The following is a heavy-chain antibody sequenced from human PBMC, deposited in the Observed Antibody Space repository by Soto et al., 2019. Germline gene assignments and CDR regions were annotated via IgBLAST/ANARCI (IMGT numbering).Heavy chain of an antibody. J-gene: IGHJ4*02. Sequence: SVKVSCKASGFTFTSSAVQWVRQAPGQGLEWMGGIIPIFGTANYAQKFQGRVTITADESTSTAYMELSSLRSEDTAVYYCARRSDGYNSFGLSNSNYYFDYWGQGTLVTVSS. V-gene: IGHV1-69*13. D-gene: IGHD5-12*01. CDR3: ARRSDGYNSFGLSNSNYYFDY. CDR2: IIPIFGTA. CDR1: GFTFTSSA.